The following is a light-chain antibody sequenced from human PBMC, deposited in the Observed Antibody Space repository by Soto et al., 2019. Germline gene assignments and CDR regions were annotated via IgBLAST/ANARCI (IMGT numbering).Light chain of an antibody. CDR1: TGAVTSGHY. Sequence: QTVVTQESSLTVSPGGTVTLTCGSSTGAVTSGHYSYWFQQKPGQAPMTLIYYTNNRLSWTPARFSGSLLGGKAALTLSGAQPEDEADYYCLLVYGGTVVFGGGTKLTVL. V-gene: IGLV7-46*01. CDR2: YTN. CDR3: LLVYGGTVV. J-gene: IGLJ3*02.